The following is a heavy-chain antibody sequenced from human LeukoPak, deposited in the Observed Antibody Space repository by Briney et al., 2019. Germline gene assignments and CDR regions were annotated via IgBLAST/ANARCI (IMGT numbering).Heavy chain of an antibody. Sequence: ASVKVSCKASGYTFTSYGISWVRQAPGQGLEWMGWISAYNGNTNYAQKLRGRVTMTTDTSTSTAYMELRSLRSDDTAVYYCARDEGGYSYGLYYFDYWGQGTLVTVSS. CDR2: ISAYNGNT. CDR3: ARDEGGYSYGLYYFDY. D-gene: IGHD5-18*01. J-gene: IGHJ4*02. CDR1: GYTFTSYG. V-gene: IGHV1-18*04.